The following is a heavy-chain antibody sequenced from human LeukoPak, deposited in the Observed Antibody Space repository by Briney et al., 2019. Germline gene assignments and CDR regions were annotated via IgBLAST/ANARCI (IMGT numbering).Heavy chain of an antibody. CDR3: ARHPFATPFDY. D-gene: IGHD2-15*01. J-gene: IGHJ4*02. V-gene: IGHV4-59*08. CDR1: GGSISDNY. CDR2: AYYSGHT. Sequence: SEALSLTCTVSGGSISDNYWSWIRQPPGKGLEWIGYAYYSGHTNYNSSLKSRVTMSLDTSKSQFSLRLSSVTAADTAVYFCARHPFATPFDYWGPGTLVTVSS.